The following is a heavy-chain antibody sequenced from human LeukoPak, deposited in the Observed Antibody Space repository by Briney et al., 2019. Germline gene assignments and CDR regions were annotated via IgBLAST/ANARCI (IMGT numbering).Heavy chain of an antibody. CDR2: IYYSGST. CDR3: ARRGDY. V-gene: IGHV4-39*01. D-gene: IGHD3-16*01. J-gene: IGHJ4*02. Sequence: SETLSLTCTVSGGSVSSGSYYWGWIRQPPGKGLEWIGSIYYSGSTSYNPSLKSRVTISIDTSKNQFSLKLSSVTAADTAVYYCARRGDYWGQGTLVTVSS. CDR1: GGSVSSGSYY.